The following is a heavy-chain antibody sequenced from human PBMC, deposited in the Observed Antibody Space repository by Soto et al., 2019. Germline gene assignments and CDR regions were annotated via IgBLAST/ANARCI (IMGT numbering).Heavy chain of an antibody. CDR3: AREVWEGFDY. J-gene: IGHJ4*02. V-gene: IGHV3-23*01. D-gene: IGHD1-26*01. CDR1: GFTFSTYA. Sequence: EVQLLESGGNLVQPGGSLTLSCVASGFTFSTYAMHWVRQAPGKGLEWVSVFSSSGGGINYADSVKGRFTISRDNSKNTLILQMNSLRAEDTAIYYCAREVWEGFDYWGQGTLVTVSS. CDR2: FSSSGGGI.